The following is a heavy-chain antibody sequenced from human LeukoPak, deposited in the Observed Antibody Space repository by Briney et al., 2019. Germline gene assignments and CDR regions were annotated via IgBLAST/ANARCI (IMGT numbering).Heavy chain of an antibody. D-gene: IGHD3-10*01. CDR1: GFTFSSYG. CDR3: ANQYYYSSGTMGY. V-gene: IGHV3-30*02. CDR2: IRYDGSNK. J-gene: IGHJ4*02. Sequence: RGSLRLSCAASGFTFSSYGMHWVRQAPGKGLEWVAFIRYDGSNKYYADSVKGRFTISRDNSKNTLYLQMNSLRAEDTAVYYCANQYYYSSGTMGYWGQGTLVTVSS.